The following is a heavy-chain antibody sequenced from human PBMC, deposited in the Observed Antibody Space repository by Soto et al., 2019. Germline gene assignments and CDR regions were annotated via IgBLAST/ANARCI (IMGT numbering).Heavy chain of an antibody. CDR3: ASFPSIAARRDY. J-gene: IGHJ4*02. CDR2: IYYSGST. Sequence: SETHSLTSSVADGSSGSSSDYWGWIRQPPGKGLEWIGSIYYSGSTYYNPSLKSRVTISVDTSKNQFSLKLSSVTAADTAVYYCASFPSIAARRDYWGQGTLVTVSS. V-gene: IGHV4-39*01. CDR1: DGSSGSSSDY. D-gene: IGHD6-6*01.